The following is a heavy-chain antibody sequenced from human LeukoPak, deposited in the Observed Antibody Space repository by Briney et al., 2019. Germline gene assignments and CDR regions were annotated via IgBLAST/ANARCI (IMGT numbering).Heavy chain of an antibody. Sequence: SETLSLTCTVSGDSIRSTNSYWAWIRQSPGKGLEWIGTISYIGSTYYNPSLKSRVTISADTSKNQFSLKLSSVTAADTAVYYCARVIVAVEDFDYWGQGTLVTVSS. D-gene: IGHD2-15*01. CDR3: ARVIVAVEDFDY. CDR2: ISYIGST. J-gene: IGHJ4*02. V-gene: IGHV4-39*01. CDR1: GDSIRSTNSY.